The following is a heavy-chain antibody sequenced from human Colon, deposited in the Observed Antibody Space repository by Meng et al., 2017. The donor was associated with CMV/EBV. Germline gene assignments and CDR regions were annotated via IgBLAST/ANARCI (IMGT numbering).Heavy chain of an antibody. CDR3: ATDADGSIIQGYYFDN. CDR2: IYHTGST. J-gene: IGHJ4*02. Sequence: GGYIGDSNWWSWVRQSPGKGLEWIEEIYHTGSTHYNPSLENRVTISIDKSKSQFSLKLSSVTAADTAVYYCATDADGSIIQGYYFDNWGRGTLVTVSS. D-gene: IGHD2/OR15-2a*01. V-gene: IGHV4-4*02. CDR1: GGYIGDSNW.